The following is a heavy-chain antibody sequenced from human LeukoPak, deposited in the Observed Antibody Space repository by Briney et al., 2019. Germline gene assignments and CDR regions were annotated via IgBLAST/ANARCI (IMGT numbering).Heavy chain of an antibody. CDR2: LSGSGVTT. D-gene: IGHD5-18*01. CDR3: AKSLSGSGYSYGYDY. J-gene: IGHJ4*02. V-gene: IGHV3-23*01. CDR1: GFTFSSYA. Sequence: GGSLRLSCAASGFTFSSYAMSWVRQAPGKGLEWVSALSGSGVTTYYADSVKGRFTISRDNSKNTLYLQMNRPRAEDTAVYYCAKSLSGSGYSYGYDYWGQGTLVTVSS.